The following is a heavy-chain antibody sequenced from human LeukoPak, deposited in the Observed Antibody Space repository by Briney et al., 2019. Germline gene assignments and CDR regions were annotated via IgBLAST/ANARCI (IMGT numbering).Heavy chain of an antibody. CDR1: GFTFSSFA. J-gene: IGHJ6*02. Sequence: PGGSLSLSCAASGFTFSSFAMIWVRQAPGKGLEWVSAISGSGGSTYYADSVKGRFTISRDNTKNTLYLQMNSLRAEDTAVYYCAKSHGDYYYYGMDVWGQGTTVTVSS. D-gene: IGHD3-16*01. V-gene: IGHV3-23*01. CDR3: AKSHGDYYYYGMDV. CDR2: ISGSGGST.